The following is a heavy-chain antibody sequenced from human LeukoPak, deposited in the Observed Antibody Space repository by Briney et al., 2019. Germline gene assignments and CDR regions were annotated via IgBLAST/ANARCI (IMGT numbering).Heavy chain of an antibody. D-gene: IGHD5-18*01. Sequence: PSETLSLTCTVSGGSISSGDYYWSWIRQPPGKGLEWIGYIYYSGSTYYNPSLKSRVTISVDTSKNQFSLKLSSVTAADTAVYYCARERGGGYSYGYRWDYFDYWGQGTLVTVSS. CDR1: GGSISSGDYY. V-gene: IGHV4-30-4*08. CDR3: ARERGGGYSYGYRWDYFDY. J-gene: IGHJ4*02. CDR2: IYYSGST.